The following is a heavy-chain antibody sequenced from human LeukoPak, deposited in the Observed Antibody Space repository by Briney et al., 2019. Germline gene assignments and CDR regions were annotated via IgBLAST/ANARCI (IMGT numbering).Heavy chain of an antibody. J-gene: IGHJ6*03. D-gene: IGHD1-7*01. CDR2: ISYDGSNK. Sequence: GGSLRLSCAVSGFTFSIYAMHWVRQAPGKGLEWVAVISYDGSNKYYADSVKGRFTISRDNSKNTLYLQMNSLRAEDTAVYYCAKTSRTGTTYYYYYMDVWGKGTTVTVSS. V-gene: IGHV3-30-3*02. CDR3: AKTSRTGTTYYYYYMDV. CDR1: GFTFSIYA.